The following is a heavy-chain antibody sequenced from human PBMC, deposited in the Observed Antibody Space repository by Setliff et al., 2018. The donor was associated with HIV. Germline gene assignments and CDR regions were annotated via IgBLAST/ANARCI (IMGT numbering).Heavy chain of an antibody. J-gene: IGHJ6*04. Sequence: SETLSLTCAVSGYAITSGFYWGWIRQPPGKGLEWIGSIYHSGITYYNSSLKSRVTMSVSPSKNQFSLKLTSVTAADTAVYYCARGSYYYYNMDVWGKGTTVTVSS. CDR2: IYHSGIT. CDR1: GYAITSGFY. V-gene: IGHV4-38-2*01. CDR3: ARGSYYYYNMDV.